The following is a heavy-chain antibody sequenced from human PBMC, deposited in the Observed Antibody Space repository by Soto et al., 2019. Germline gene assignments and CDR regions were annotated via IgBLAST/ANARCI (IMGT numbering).Heavy chain of an antibody. Sequence: SGPTLVNPTQTLTLTCTFSGFSLSTSGVGVGWIRQPPGKALEWLALIYWNDDKRYSPSLKSRLTITKDTSKNQVVLTMTNMDPVDTATYYCARLSFVVVPAAIKKALRAFDIWGQGTMVTVS. CDR1: GFSLSTSGVG. V-gene: IGHV2-5*01. J-gene: IGHJ3*02. CDR3: ARLSFVVVPAAIKKALRAFDI. D-gene: IGHD2-2*01. CDR2: IYWNDDK.